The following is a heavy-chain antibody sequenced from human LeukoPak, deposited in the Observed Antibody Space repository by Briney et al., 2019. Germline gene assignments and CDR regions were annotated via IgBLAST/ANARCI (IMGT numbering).Heavy chain of an antibody. Sequence: GGSLRLSCAASGFTFSSYGMHWVRQAPGKGLEWVAVISYDGSNKYYADSVKGRFTISRDNSKNTLYLQMNSLRAEDTAVYYCAKSTRIAARPSSFDYWDQGTLVTVSS. D-gene: IGHD6-6*01. CDR3: AKSTRIAARPSSFDY. V-gene: IGHV3-30*18. J-gene: IGHJ4*02. CDR1: GFTFSSYG. CDR2: ISYDGSNK.